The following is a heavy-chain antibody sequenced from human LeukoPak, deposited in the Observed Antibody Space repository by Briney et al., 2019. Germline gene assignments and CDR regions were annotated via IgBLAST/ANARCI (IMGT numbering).Heavy chain of an antibody. D-gene: IGHD6-13*01. CDR2: ISAYNGNT. V-gene: IGHV1-18*01. Sequence: ASVKVSCKASGYTFTSYGISWVRQAPGQGLEWMGWISAYNGNTNYAQKLQGRVTMTTDTSTSTAYMELRSLRSDDTAVYYCARFGYSSSWYNYYYYMDVWGKGTTVTVSS. J-gene: IGHJ6*03. CDR3: ARFGYSSSWYNYYYYMDV. CDR1: GYTFTSYG.